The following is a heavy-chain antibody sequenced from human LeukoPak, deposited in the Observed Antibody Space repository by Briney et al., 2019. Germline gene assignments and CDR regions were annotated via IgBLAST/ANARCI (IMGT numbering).Heavy chain of an antibody. Sequence: SETLSLTCTVSGYSISSGYYWGWIRQPPGKGLEWIGRIYTSGSTNYNPSLKSRVTISVDTSKNQFSLKLSSVTAADTAVYYCARDYGSGCYYNYAPGDAFDIWGQGTMVTVSS. J-gene: IGHJ3*02. CDR1: GYSISSGYY. CDR3: ARDYGSGCYYNYAPGDAFDI. CDR2: IYTSGST. D-gene: IGHD3-10*01. V-gene: IGHV4-38-2*02.